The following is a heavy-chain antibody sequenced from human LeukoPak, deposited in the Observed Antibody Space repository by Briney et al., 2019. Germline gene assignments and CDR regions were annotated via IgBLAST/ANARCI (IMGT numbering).Heavy chain of an antibody. CDR2: ISYDGSNK. D-gene: IGHD5-12*01. CDR1: GFTFSSYG. Sequence: GGSLRLSCAASGFTFSSYGMHWVRQAPGKGLEWVAVISYDGSNKYYADSVKGRFTISRDNSKNTLYLQMNSLRAEDTAVYYCAKDSVGWPRSSSAFDIWGQGTRVTV. V-gene: IGHV3-30*18. CDR3: AKDSVGWPRSSSAFDI. J-gene: IGHJ3*02.